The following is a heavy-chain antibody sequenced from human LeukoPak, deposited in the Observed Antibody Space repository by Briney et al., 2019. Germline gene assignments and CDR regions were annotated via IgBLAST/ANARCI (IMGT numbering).Heavy chain of an antibody. Sequence: KTSETLSLTCNVFGGSISSSSYYWGWIRQAPGKGLEWIGSIYYSGNTYYNPSLKSRVTISVDTSKNQFSLKLSSVTAADTAVYYCAKDSAYYYDSSGYYYDWGQGTLVTVSS. J-gene: IGHJ4*02. CDR2: IYYSGNT. CDR3: AKDSAYYYDSSGYYYD. CDR1: GGSISSSSYY. V-gene: IGHV4-39*02. D-gene: IGHD3-22*01.